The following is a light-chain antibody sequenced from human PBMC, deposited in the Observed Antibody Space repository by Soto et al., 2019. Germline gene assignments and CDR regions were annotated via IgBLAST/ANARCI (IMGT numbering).Light chain of an antibody. CDR1: QSSSSW. Sequence: DIQMTQSPSTLSASVGDRVTITCRASQSSSSWLAWYQQKPGKAPKLLIYDASSLESGVPSRFSGSGSETDLTLTISRLQPDDFATYYRQQYNSYSLTFGGGTKVELK. J-gene: IGKJ4*01. CDR2: DAS. CDR3: QQYNSYSLT. V-gene: IGKV1-5*01.